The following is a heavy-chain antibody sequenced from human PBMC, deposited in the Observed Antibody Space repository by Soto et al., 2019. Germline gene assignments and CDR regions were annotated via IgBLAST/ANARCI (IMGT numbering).Heavy chain of an antibody. V-gene: IGHV1-69*02. D-gene: IGHD1-26*01. CDR2: IIPLLHIA. CDR1: GYTFNTYT. CDR3: AREPAEGRYFDY. Sequence: QVQLVQSGAEVKKPGSSVKVSCMASGYTFNTYTIHWVRQAPGQGLEWMGMIIPLLHIANYAQKFQVRVTITADKSTSTAYMELRSLRSQDPAVYYCAREPAEGRYFDYWGQGTLVTVSS. J-gene: IGHJ4*02.